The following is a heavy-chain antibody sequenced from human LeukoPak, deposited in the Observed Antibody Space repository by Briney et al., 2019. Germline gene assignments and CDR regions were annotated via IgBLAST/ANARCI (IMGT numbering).Heavy chain of an antibody. D-gene: IGHD6-6*01. CDR1: GFTFSDAW. CDR2: IQSKTDGGTT. CDR3: TTSSSQFDY. Sequence: TSGGSLRLSCAASGFTFSDAWMTWLPQAPGKGLECGGFIQSKTDGGTTDSAAPVKGRFTVTRNDSKNTLYLQMNSLKTEDTAVYYCTTSSSQFDYWGQGTLVTVSS. J-gene: IGHJ4*02. V-gene: IGHV3-15*01.